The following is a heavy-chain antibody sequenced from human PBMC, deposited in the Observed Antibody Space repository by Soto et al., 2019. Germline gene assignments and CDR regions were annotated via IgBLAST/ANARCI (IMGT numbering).Heavy chain of an antibody. CDR2: ISGSGGST. CDR3: ARAPYGRIIAVAGTSPYYYMDV. Sequence: GGSLRLSCAASGFTFSSYAMSWVRQAPGKGLEWVSAISGSGGSTYYADSVKGRFTISRDNSKNTLYLQMNSLRAEDTAVSYCARAPYGRIIAVAGTSPYYYMDVWGKGTTVTVSS. J-gene: IGHJ6*03. CDR1: GFTFSSYA. D-gene: IGHD6-19*01. V-gene: IGHV3-23*01.